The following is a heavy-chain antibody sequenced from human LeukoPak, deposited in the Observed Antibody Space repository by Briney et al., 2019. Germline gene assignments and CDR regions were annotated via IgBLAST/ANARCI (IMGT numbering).Heavy chain of an antibody. D-gene: IGHD3-3*01. V-gene: IGHV3-30-3*01. J-gene: IGHJ4*02. Sequence: GGSLRLSCAASGFTFSSYAMHWVRQAPGKGLEWVAVISYDGSNKYYADSVKGRFTISRDNSKNTLYLQMNSLRAEDTAVYYCATYIYDFWSGYSVYYFDYWGQGTLVTVSS. CDR3: ATYIYDFWSGYSVYYFDY. CDR2: ISYDGSNK. CDR1: GFTFSSYA.